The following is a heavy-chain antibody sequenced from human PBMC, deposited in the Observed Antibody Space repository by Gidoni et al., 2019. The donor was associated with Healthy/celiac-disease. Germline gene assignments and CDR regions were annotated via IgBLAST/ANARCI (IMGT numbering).Heavy chain of an antibody. CDR1: AGSISSSSYY. CDR3: ARDRDSSSWYEG. J-gene: IGHJ4*02. V-gene: IGHV4-39*07. Sequence: QLKLQESGPGLVKPSETLSLTCTVSAGSISSSSYYWGWIRQPPGKGLEWIGSIYYSGSTYYNPSLKIRVTISVDTSKNQFSLKLSSVTAADTAVYYCARDRDSSSWYEGWGQGTLVTVSS. CDR2: IYYSGST. D-gene: IGHD6-13*01.